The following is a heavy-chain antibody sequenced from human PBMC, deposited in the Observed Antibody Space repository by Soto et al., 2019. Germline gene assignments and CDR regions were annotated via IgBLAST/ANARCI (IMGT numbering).Heavy chain of an antibody. CDR2: MRSKGNNYAT. CDR3: AISSGWYEVY. V-gene: IGHV3-73*01. D-gene: IGHD6-19*01. J-gene: IGHJ4*01. CDR1: GFTLSGSA. Sequence: EVQLVESGGGLVQPGGSLKLSCTASGFTLSGSAVHWVRQAAGKGLEWLGRMRSKGNNYATIYDASVKGRLTVSRDDGMNMAYVQMASLKTEGTAVYLCAISSGWYEVYWGQGTQFTVSS.